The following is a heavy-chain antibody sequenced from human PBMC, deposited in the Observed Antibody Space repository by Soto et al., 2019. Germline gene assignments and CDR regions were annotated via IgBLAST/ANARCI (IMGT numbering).Heavy chain of an antibody. CDR1: GGSISSRKW. CDR3: ASKFGELLADAFDI. Sequence: QVQLQESGPGLVKPSGTLSLTCAVSGGSISSRKWWSWVRQPPGKGLEWIGEIYHSGSTNYNPSHKSRGTISVDKSKNQFSLKLSSVSAAGTAVYYCASKFGELLADAFDIWGQGTMVTVSS. V-gene: IGHV4-4*02. D-gene: IGHD3-10*01. J-gene: IGHJ3*02. CDR2: IYHSGST.